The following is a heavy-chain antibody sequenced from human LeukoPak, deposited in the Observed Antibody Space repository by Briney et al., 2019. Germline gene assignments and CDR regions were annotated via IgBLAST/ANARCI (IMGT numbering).Heavy chain of an antibody. V-gene: IGHV4-59*08. J-gene: IGHJ6*02. CDR2: IYYSGST. CDR3: ARHPRFYYYYGMDV. Sequence: SETLSLTCTVSGGSISSYYWSWIRQPPGKGLEWIGYIYYSGSTNYNPSLKSRVTISVDTSKNQFSLRLSSVIATDTAVYYCARHPRFYYYYGMDVWGQGTTVTVSS. CDR1: GGSISSYY.